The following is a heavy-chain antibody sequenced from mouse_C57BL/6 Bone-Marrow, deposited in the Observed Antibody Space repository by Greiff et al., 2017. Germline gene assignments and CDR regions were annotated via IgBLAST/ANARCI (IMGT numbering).Heavy chain of an antibody. D-gene: IGHD2-3*01. CDR3: ATGGYYWFEY. Sequence: VQLKQPGPELVKPGASVKISCKASGYSFTSYCMHWVKQSHGHILDWIGYIYPSDGFSSYNQKFKGKATLTVDKSSSTAYMAPRSLTSEDSAGXYGATGGYYWFEYWGQGTLVTVSA. CDR1: GYSFTSYC. CDR2: IYPSDGFS. J-gene: IGHJ3*01. V-gene: IGHV1-31*01.